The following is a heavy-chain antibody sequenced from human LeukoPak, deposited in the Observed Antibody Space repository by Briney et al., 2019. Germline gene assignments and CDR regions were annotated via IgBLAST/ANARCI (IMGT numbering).Heavy chain of an antibody. Sequence: GGSPRLSCAASGFTVSSNYMSWVRQAPGKGLEWVSVIYSGGSAYYAESVKGRFTISRDNSKNTLYLQMNSLRAEDTAVYYCARDVGSGINYWGQGTLVTVSS. D-gene: IGHD2-15*01. V-gene: IGHV3-53*01. J-gene: IGHJ4*02. CDR3: ARDVGSGINY. CDR1: GFTVSSNY. CDR2: IYSGGSA.